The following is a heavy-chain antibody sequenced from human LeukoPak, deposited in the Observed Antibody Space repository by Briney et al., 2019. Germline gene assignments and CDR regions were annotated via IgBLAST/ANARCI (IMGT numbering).Heavy chain of an antibody. Sequence: GGSLRLSCAASGFTFSSHWMNWVRQAPGKGLEWVANIKQGGGERNYVDSVKGRFTVSRDDAKSSLHLQMNSLRAEDTAIYYCARGPNYGSRTDYLDYWGQGTLVTVSS. D-gene: IGHD4-17*01. J-gene: IGHJ4*02. V-gene: IGHV3-7*03. CDR3: ARGPNYGSRTDYLDY. CDR2: IKQGGGER. CDR1: GFTFSSHW.